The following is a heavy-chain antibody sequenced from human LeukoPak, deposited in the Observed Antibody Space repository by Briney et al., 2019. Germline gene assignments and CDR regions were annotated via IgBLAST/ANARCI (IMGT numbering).Heavy chain of an antibody. V-gene: IGHV3-7*01. CDR3: ARDGCSGGTCFPWDY. J-gene: IGHJ4*02. CDR1: GFTFSRFW. CDR2: IDQSGGRN. D-gene: IGHD2-15*01. Sequence: GGSLRLSCAASGFTFSRFWMNWVRQAPGRGLEWVANIDQSGGRNNYVDSVKGRFTISRDNAKNSLYLQMNSLRGEDAAMYYCARDGCSGGTCFPWDYWGQGTLVTVSS.